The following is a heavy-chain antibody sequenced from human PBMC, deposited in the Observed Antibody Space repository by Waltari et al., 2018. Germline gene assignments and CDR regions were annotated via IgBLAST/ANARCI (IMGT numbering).Heavy chain of an antibody. Sequence: QVQLQESGPGLVKPSETLSLTCAVSGYSISSGYYWGWIRQPPGKGLEWIGSIYHSRSTYYSPSLKSRVTISVDTSKNQFSLKLSSVTAADTAVYYCARGYAYYYYYMDVWGKGTTVTVSS. D-gene: IGHD5-12*01. CDR1: GYSISSGYY. J-gene: IGHJ6*03. V-gene: IGHV4-38-2*01. CDR3: ARGYAYYYYYMDV. CDR2: IYHSRST.